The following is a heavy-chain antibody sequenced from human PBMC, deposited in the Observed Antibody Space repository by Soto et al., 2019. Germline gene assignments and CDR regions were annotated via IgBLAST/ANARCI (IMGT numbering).Heavy chain of an antibody. Sequence: PSETLSLTCTGPGGSISSYYWSWIRQPPGKGLECIGYIYYSGSTNYNPTLKSRVTISVDTSKIHFSLKLSSVAAADTAVYYCARVAAASGFDPWGQGTPVTVSS. CDR1: GGSISSYY. V-gene: IGHV4-59*01. D-gene: IGHD6-13*01. J-gene: IGHJ5*02. CDR2: IYYSGST. CDR3: ARVAAASGFDP.